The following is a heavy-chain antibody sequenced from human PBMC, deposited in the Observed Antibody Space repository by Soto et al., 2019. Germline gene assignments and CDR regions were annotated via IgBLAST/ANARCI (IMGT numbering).Heavy chain of an antibody. V-gene: IGHV3-21*01. CDR3: TRDQGVSYDSWFDP. CDR1: TFSMYS. D-gene: IGHD1-26*01. Sequence: EVQVMESGGGLVQPGGSLRLSCNFTFSMYSMNWVRQAPGRGLEWVAFISSGGTYIQYADSVEGRFTISRDNAKNSVSLQMNSLRVDDTAVYFCTRDQGVSYDSWFDPWGQGTLVTVSS. J-gene: IGHJ5*02. CDR2: ISSGGTYI.